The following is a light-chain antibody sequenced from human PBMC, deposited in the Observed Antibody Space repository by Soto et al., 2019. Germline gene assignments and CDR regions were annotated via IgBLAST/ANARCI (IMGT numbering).Light chain of an antibody. CDR2: INSDGSH. V-gene: IGLV4-69*01. J-gene: IGLJ3*02. CDR1: SGFTNYA. CDR3: QTWDGNLRV. Sequence: QPVLTQSPSASASPGASVKLTCTLNSGFTNYAIAWHQHQPEKGPRYLMKINSDGSHNKGDGIPARFSGSSSGAERYLTISSLQSEDEADYYCQTWDGNLRVFGGGTKLTVL.